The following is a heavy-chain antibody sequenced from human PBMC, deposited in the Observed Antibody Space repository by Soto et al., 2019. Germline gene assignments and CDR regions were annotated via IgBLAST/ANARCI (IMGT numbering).Heavy chain of an antibody. CDR2: IYYSGST. CDR3: ARASGCSGGNCAFDP. CDR1: GGSISSYY. Sequence: SETLSLTCTVSGGSISSYYWSWIRQPPGKGLEWIGYIYYSGSTNYNPSLKSRVTISVDTSKNQFSLKLISVTAADTAVYYCARASGCSGGNCAFDPWGQGTLVTVSS. D-gene: IGHD2-15*01. V-gene: IGHV4-59*01. J-gene: IGHJ5*02.